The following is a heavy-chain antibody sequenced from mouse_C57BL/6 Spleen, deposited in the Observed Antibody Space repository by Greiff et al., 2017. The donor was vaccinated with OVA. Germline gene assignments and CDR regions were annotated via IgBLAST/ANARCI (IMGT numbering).Heavy chain of an antibody. CDR2: IYPGSGST. J-gene: IGHJ2*01. D-gene: IGHD1-3*01. Sequence: QVQLQQPGAELVKPGASVKMSCKASGYTFTSYWITWVKQRPGQGLEWIGDIYPGSGSTNYTEKFKGKATMTVDTSSSTAYLQLSSLTSEDSAVYDSARDYSGSRFDYWGQGTILTVSA. CDR3: ARDYSGSRFDY. V-gene: IGHV1-55*01. CDR1: GYTFTSYW.